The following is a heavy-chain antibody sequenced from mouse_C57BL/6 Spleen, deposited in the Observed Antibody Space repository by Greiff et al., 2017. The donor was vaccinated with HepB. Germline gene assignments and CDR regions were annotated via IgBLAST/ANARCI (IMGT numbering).Heavy chain of an antibody. Sequence: VQRVESGAELVKPGASVKISCKASGYAFSSYWMNWVKQRPGKGLEWIGQIYPGDGDTNYNGKFKGKATLTADKSSSTAYMQLSSLTSEDSAVYFCAGTTVVATENYFDYWGQGTTLTVSS. J-gene: IGHJ2*01. V-gene: IGHV1-80*01. CDR2: IYPGDGDT. CDR1: GYAFSSYW. CDR3: AGTTVVATENYFDY. D-gene: IGHD1-1*01.